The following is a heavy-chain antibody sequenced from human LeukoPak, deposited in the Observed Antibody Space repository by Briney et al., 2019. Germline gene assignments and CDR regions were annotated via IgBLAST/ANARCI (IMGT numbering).Heavy chain of an antibody. CDR1: GGTFSSYA. Sequence: ASVKVSCKACGGTFSSYAISWVRQAPGQGLEWMGGIVPIFGTANYAQKFQGRVTITADESTSTAYMELSSLRSEDTAVYYCARDPVGPYSSSWYWFDPWGQGTLVTVSS. V-gene: IGHV1-69*13. J-gene: IGHJ5*02. D-gene: IGHD6-13*01. CDR3: ARDPVGPYSSSWYWFDP. CDR2: IVPIFGTA.